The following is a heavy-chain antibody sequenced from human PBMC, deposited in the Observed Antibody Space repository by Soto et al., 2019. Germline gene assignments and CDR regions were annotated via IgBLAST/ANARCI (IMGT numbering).Heavy chain of an antibody. CDR3: ARGGWTTGAFDI. V-gene: IGHV4-34*01. Sequence: PSETVSLTCAFYCGSFSGYYWSWIRQPPGKGLEWIGEINHSGSTNYNPSLKSRVTISVDTSKNQFSLKLSSVTAADTAVYYCARGGWTTGAFDIWGQGTMVTVSS. J-gene: IGHJ3*02. CDR1: CGSFSGYY. D-gene: IGHD6-19*01. CDR2: INHSGST.